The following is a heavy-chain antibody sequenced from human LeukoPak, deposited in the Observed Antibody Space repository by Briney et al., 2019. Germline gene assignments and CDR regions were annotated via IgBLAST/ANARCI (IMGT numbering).Heavy chain of an antibody. J-gene: IGHJ4*02. D-gene: IGHD3-10*01. CDR3: TRVAGGYYGSGSTT. CDR1: GFPFVDYV. V-gene: IGHV3-49*04. CDR2: FRSKAYGGTT. Sequence: GRSLSLSCTVSGFPFVDYVMGGVGKAPGKGLEWEGFFRSKAYGGTTEYAASVKGRFTISRDDSKSIAYLQMNSLKTEDTAVYYCTRVAGGYYGSGSTTWGQGTLVTVSS.